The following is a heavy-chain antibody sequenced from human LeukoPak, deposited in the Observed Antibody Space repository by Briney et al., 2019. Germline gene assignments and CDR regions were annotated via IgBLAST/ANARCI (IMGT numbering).Heavy chain of an antibody. J-gene: IGHJ6*02. CDR1: GFTFSSYS. Sequence: GGSLRLSCAASGFTFSSYSMNWVRQTPSKGLEWVSAISGSGGGTYYTDSAKGRFTISRDNSQNTLYLQMNSLRAGDTAVYYCAKSYYYDTSGYSERYYYYYGMDVWGQGTTVTVSS. D-gene: IGHD3-22*01. CDR3: AKSYYYDTSGYSERYYYYYGMDV. CDR2: ISGSGGGT. V-gene: IGHV3-23*01.